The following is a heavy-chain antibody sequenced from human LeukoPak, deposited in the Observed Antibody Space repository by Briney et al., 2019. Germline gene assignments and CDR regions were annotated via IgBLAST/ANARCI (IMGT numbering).Heavy chain of an antibody. CDR2: IIPIFGTA. J-gene: IGHJ4*02. Sequence: GASVKVSCKASGYKFIDFGITWVRQAPGQGLEWMGGIIPIFGTANYAQKFQGRVTITADESTSTAYMELSSLRSEDTAVYYCALGNDFWSGYPRDYWGQGTLVTVSS. V-gene: IGHV1-69*13. CDR3: ALGNDFWSGYPRDY. D-gene: IGHD3-3*01. CDR1: GYKFIDFG.